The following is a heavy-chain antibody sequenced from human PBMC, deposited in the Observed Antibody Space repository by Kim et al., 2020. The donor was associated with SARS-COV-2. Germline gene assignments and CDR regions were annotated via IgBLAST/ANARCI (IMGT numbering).Heavy chain of an antibody. CDR1: GFTFSNYA. CDR3: AKLLSAAANYYFAY. V-gene: IGHV3-23*01. J-gene: IGHJ4*02. CDR2: ISNSGDST. D-gene: IGHD6-25*01. Sequence: GGSLRLSCVVSGFTFSNYAMTWVRQAPGKGLEWVSVISNSGDSTYYADSVKGRLTISRDNSKNTLYLQMNSLRAEDSAVYYCAKLLSAAANYYFAYWGQGTLVTVSS.